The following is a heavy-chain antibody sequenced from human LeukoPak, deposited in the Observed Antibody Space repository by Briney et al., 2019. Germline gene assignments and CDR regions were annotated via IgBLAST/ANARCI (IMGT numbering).Heavy chain of an antibody. J-gene: IGHJ4*02. CDR2: ISSRGSSI. Sequence: PGGSLRLSCAASGFTFSDYYMSWIRQAPGKGLEWLSYISSRGSSIYHADSVRGRFTISRDNANNSLYLQMNSLRAEDTAVYYCATKYSSRWFLDFDYWGQGTLVTVSS. D-gene: IGHD6-13*01. V-gene: IGHV3-11*01. CDR3: ATKYSSRWFLDFDY. CDR1: GFTFSDYY.